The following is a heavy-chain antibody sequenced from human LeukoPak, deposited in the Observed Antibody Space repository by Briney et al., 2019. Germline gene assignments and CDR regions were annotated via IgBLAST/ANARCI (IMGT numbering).Heavy chain of an antibody. V-gene: IGHV3-74*01. Sequence: GGSLRLSCAASGFIFSSHCMHWVRQAPGKGLIWISRINTDGSSTTYADSVKGRFTVSRDNAKNTLYLQMNSLRAEDTAVYYCAREDDDSNGIDVWGHGTTVTVSS. J-gene: IGHJ6*02. D-gene: IGHD4-11*01. CDR1: GFIFSSHC. CDR2: INTDGSST. CDR3: AREDDDSNGIDV.